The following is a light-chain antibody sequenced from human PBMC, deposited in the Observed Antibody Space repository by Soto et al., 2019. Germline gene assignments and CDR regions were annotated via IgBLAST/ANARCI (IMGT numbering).Light chain of an antibody. V-gene: IGKV4-1*01. CDR3: QQYYNTPYT. J-gene: IGKJ2*01. CDR2: WAS. Sequence: DIVMTQSPDSLAVSLGERATINCKSSQSILYSSNNKNYLAWYQQKPGQPPKLLIYWASTRESGVPDRFSGSGSGTDFTLTISSLQAEDVAVYYCQQYYNTPYTFGHGTQLEIK. CDR1: QSILYSSNNKNY.